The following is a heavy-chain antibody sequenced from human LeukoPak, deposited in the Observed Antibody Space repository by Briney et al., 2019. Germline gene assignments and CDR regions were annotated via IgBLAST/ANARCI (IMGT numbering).Heavy chain of an antibody. V-gene: IGHV5-51*01. CDR3: ARTHYDFWSGYYRGFDY. CDR1: GFSFPSYW. D-gene: IGHD3-3*01. J-gene: IGHJ4*02. CDR2: IYPGDSDT. Sequence: GSLKISCKGSGFSFPSYWIGWVRQMPGKGLEWMGIIYPGDSDTRYSPSFQGQVTISADKSISTAYLQWSSLKASDTAMYYCARTHYDFWSGYYRGFDYWGQGTLVTVSS.